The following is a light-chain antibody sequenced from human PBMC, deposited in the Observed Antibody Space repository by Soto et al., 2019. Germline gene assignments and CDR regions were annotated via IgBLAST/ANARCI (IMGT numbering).Light chain of an antibody. CDR3: QVWDSSSDHLYV. V-gene: IGLV3-21*02. Sequence: YELTQPQSASGAPGQTAMITGGGNNIGSKSVHWYQQKPGQAPVLVVYDDSDRPSGIPERFSGSNSGNTATLTISRVEAGDEAEYYCQVWDSSSDHLYVFGTGTKVTVL. CDR1: NIGSKS. J-gene: IGLJ1*01. CDR2: DDS.